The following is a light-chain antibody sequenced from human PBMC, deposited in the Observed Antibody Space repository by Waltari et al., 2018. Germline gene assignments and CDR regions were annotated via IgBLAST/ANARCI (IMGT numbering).Light chain of an antibody. Sequence: QSALTQPASVSGSPGQSITIACTGMSRDGGRFDLVSWYQQFPGRAPQLIIYEVYRRPSGISDRFSGSKSGNTASLTISGLRAEDEADYYCCSYAGPATFVVFGGGTKSDRP. CDR2: EVY. V-gene: IGLV2-23*02. J-gene: IGLJ2*01. CDR3: CSYAGPATFVV. CDR1: SRDGGRFDL.